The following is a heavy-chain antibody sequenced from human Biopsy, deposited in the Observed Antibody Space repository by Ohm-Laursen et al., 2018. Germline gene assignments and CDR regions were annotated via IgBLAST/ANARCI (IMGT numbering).Heavy chain of an antibody. CDR3: ARGVDYYDPYHYYALDV. D-gene: IGHD3-22*01. J-gene: IGHJ6*02. CDR2: INHRGRT. Sequence: SETLSLTCVVYGESFNGYYWSWIRRTPGKGLEWIGEINHRGRTNYNPSLKSRVTISVDTSKNQFSLKVRSVTAADTAVYYCARGVDYYDPYHYYALDVWGQGTTVTVSS. CDR1: GESFNGYY. V-gene: IGHV4-34*01.